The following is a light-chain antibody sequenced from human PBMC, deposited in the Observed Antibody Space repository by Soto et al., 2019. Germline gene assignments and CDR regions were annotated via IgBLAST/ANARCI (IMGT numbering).Light chain of an antibody. CDR2: GAS. CDR3: QQYNNCPWT. J-gene: IGKJ1*01. V-gene: IGKV3-15*01. Sequence: DIVLSQSPATLYVSPVEIAPLSCRATQSVFSDLAWYQQKSGQAPRLPIYGASTRATGIPARFSGSGSGTEFTLTISSLQSEDFAVYYCQQYNNCPWTFGQGTKVDI. CDR1: QSVFSD.